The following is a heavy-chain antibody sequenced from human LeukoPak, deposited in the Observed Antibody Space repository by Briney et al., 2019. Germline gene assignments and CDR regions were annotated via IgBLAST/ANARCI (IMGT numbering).Heavy chain of an antibody. CDR1: RGSISSYY. D-gene: IGHD1-26*01. V-gene: IGHV4-59*08. Sequence: PSETLSLTCTVSRGSISSYYWSWIRQPPRKGLEWIAYIYYSGSTNYNPSLKSRVTISVDTSKNQFSRNLSSVTAADTAVYYCARHPPKSFCDYWGQGTLVTVSS. J-gene: IGHJ4*02. CDR3: ARHPPKSFCDY. CDR2: IYYSGST.